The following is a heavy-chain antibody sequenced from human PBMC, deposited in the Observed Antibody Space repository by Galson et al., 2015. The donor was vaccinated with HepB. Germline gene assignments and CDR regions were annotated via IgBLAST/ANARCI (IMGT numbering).Heavy chain of an antibody. V-gene: IGHV1-3*01. J-gene: IGHJ4*02. CDR1: GYTFTSYA. CDR3: ASGPTQAPYNWNDDPLGY. Sequence: SVKVSCKASGYTFTSYAMHWVRQAPGQRLEWMGWINAGNGNTKYSQKFQGRVTITRDTSASTAYMELSSLRSEDTAVYYCASGPTQAPYNWNDDPLGYWGQGTLVTVSS. CDR2: INAGNGNT. D-gene: IGHD1-1*01.